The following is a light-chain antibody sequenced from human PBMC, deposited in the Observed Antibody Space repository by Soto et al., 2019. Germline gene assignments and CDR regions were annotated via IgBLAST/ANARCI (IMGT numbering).Light chain of an antibody. CDR1: QSVSSN. CDR3: QQYNNSPPWT. V-gene: IGKV3-15*01. J-gene: IGKJ1*01. Sequence: EIVMTQSPATLSVSPEERATLSCRASQSVSSNLAWYQQKPGQAPRLLIYGASTRATGIPARFSGSGSGTEFTLTISTLQSEDFAVYYCQQYNNSPPWTFGQGTKVEIK. CDR2: GAS.